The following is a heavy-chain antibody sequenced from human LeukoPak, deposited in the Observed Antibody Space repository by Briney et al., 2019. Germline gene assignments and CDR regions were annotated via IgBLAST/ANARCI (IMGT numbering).Heavy chain of an antibody. CDR3: ARDLGIDYGSVDN. J-gene: IGHJ4*02. V-gene: IGHV4-34*01. Sequence: PSETLSLTCAVYGGSFSGYYWSWIRQPPGKGLEWIGEINHSGSTNYNPSLKSRVTISVDTSKNQFSLKLSSVTAADTAVYYCARDLGIDYGSVDNWGQGTLVTVSS. CDR2: INHSGST. CDR1: GGSFSGYY. D-gene: IGHD3-10*01.